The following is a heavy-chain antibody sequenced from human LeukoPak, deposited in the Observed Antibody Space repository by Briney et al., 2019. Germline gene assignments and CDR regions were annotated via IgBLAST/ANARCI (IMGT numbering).Heavy chain of an antibody. CDR3: ARGNPVATTGTKGGWFDP. D-gene: IGHD1-1*01. CDR1: GDSISSYY. V-gene: IGHV4-59*01. CDR2: IYDSGST. J-gene: IGHJ5*02. Sequence: SEILSLTCTVSGDSISSYYWSWIRQPPGKGLEWIGYIYDSGSTNYNPSLKSRVTISLDTSKNQFSLKLRSVTAADTALYYCARGNPVATTGTKGGWFDPWGREPWSPSPQ.